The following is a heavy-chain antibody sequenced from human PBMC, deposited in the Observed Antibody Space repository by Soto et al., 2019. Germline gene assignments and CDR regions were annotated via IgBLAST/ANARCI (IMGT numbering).Heavy chain of an antibody. D-gene: IGHD3-22*01. CDR1: GFTFISDA. CDR3: AKEQGYDSSAYSGTALDP. J-gene: IGHJ5*01. Sequence: ASLRLSFASSGFTFISDAMSWVRQAPGKGLEWVSAIRGGGGSTYYADSVKGRFTISRDNSKSTLYLQMNSLRAEDTAVYYCAKEQGYDSSAYSGTALDPWGQGTPVHVS. CDR2: IRGGGGST. V-gene: IGHV3-23*01.